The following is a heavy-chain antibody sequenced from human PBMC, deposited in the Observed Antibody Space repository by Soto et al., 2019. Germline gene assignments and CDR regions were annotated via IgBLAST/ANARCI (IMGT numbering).Heavy chain of an antibody. CDR1: GFTFSSYA. CDR3: ARDHGVGATVDY. V-gene: IGHV3-30-3*01. CDR2: ISYDGSNK. Sequence: GGSLRLSCAASGFTFSSYAMHWVRQAPGKGLEWVAVISYDGSNKYYADSVKGRFTISRDNSKNTLYLQMNSLRAEDTAVYYCARDHGVGATVDYWGQGTLVTVSS. D-gene: IGHD1-26*01. J-gene: IGHJ4*02.